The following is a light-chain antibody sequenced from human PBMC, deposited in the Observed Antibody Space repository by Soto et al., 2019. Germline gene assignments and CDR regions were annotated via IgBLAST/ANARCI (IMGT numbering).Light chain of an antibody. CDR1: QSISTY. V-gene: IGKV1-39*01. J-gene: IGKJ1*01. Sequence: DIDMTQSPSSLSASVGDRVTITCRASQSISTYLNWYQKKPGKAPKILIYGASTLQSGVPSRFSGSGSGTDFTLTISSLQPEDFATYFCHQKYRLPRTFGQGTKVEMK. CDR3: HQKYRLPRT. CDR2: GAS.